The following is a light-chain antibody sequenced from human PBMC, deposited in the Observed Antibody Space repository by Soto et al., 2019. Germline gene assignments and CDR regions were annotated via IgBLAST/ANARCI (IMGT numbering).Light chain of an antibody. Sequence: IQLPQSPSSLSASVGDRVTITCRASQGIDSYLAWYQQRPGKVPQLLIYETSILQSGVSSRFSGSGSGTDSTLAISSLQAEDFATYDCQQTCSYPSTFGGGTKVEIK. CDR3: QQTCSYPST. CDR2: ETS. J-gene: IGKJ4*01. CDR1: QGIDSY. V-gene: IGKV1-9*01.